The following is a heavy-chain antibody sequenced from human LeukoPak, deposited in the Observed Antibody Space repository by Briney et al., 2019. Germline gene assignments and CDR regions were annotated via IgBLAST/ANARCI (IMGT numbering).Heavy chain of an antibody. D-gene: IGHD2-15*01. CDR2: ISWNSGSI. Sequence: GGSLRLSCAASGFTFDDYAMHWVRQAPGKGLEWVSGISWNSGSIGYADSVKGRFTISRDNAKNSLYLQMNSLRAEDTAVYYCARVLRYCSGGNCYSGGLGYMDVWGKGTTVTISS. CDR1: GFTFDDYA. J-gene: IGHJ6*03. V-gene: IGHV3-9*01. CDR3: ARVLRYCSGGNCYSGGLGYMDV.